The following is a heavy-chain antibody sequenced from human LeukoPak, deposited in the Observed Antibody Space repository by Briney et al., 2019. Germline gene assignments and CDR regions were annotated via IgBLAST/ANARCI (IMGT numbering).Heavy chain of an antibody. Sequence: PGRPLRLSCAASGFTFSSYAMRWVRQAPGKGLEWVAVISYDGSNKYYADSVKGRFTISRDNSKNTLYLQMNSLRAEDTAVYYCARGYGSGSYDLNPWGQGTLVTVSS. J-gene: IGHJ5*02. V-gene: IGHV3-30*04. D-gene: IGHD3-10*01. CDR3: ARGYGSGSYDLNP. CDR1: GFTFSSYA. CDR2: ISYDGSNK.